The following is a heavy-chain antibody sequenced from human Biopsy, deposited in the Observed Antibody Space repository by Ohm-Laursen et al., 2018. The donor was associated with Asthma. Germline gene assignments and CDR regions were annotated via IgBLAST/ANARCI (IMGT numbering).Heavy chain of an antibody. J-gene: IGHJ4*02. D-gene: IGHD6-13*01. CDR3: AKHQLVRYLDC. CDR1: GFTFSNFA. V-gene: IGHV3-23*01. Sequence: SLRLSCAASGFTFSNFAMTWVRQAPGKGLEWVSSITGSGGGTYYADSVKGRFTVSRGNSKNTLYLQISSLRAEDTAVYYCAKHQLVRYLDCWGQGTLVTVSS. CDR2: ITGSGGGT.